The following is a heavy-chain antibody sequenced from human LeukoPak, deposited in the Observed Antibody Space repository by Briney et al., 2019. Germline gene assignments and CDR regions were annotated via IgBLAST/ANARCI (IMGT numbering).Heavy chain of an antibody. CDR2: INTDGSVT. CDR3: ARDLTPAWFDP. Sequence: PGRSLRLSCAASGFTFDDYAMHWVRQAPGKGLVWVSRINTDGSVTNYADAVKGRFTIFRDNAKNTLYLQMNSLRAEDTAVYYCARDLTPAWFDPWGQGSLVTVSS. J-gene: IGHJ5*02. CDR1: GFTFDDYA. V-gene: IGHV3-74*01.